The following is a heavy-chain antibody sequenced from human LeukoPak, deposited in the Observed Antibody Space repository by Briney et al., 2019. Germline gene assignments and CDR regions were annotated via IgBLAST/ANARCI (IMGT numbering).Heavy chain of an antibody. CDR3: TRTSSGWYSY. V-gene: IGHV3-66*01. CDR2: IYSGGST. Sequence: PGGSLRLSCAASGLTVSTNYMNWVRQAPGKGLEWVSIIYSGGSTNYADSVKGRFTISRDNSKNTLYLQMNSLRAEDTAVYYCTRTSSGWYSYWGQGTLVTVSS. D-gene: IGHD6-19*01. J-gene: IGHJ4*02. CDR1: GLTVSTNY.